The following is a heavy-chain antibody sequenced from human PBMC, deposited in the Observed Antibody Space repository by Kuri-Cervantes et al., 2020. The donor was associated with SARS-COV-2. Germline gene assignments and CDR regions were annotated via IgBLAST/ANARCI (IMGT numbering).Heavy chain of an antibody. D-gene: IGHD3-22*01. CDR2: INYSGST. Sequence: SETLSLTCTVSGGSISSRSYYWGWIRQPPGKGLEWVGNINYSGSTYYNPALKSRVTISVDTSKNQFSLKLSSVTAADTAVYYCARLSGYDSSGYNDYWGQGTLVTVSS. CDR1: GGSISSRSYY. J-gene: IGHJ4*02. V-gene: IGHV4-39*01. CDR3: ARLSGYDSSGYNDY.